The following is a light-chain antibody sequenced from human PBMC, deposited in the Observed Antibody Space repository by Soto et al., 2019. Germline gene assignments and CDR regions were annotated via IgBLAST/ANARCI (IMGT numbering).Light chain of an antibody. J-gene: IGKJ2*01. V-gene: IGKV3-20*01. Sequence: EIVLTQTPGTLSLSPGERATLSCRASQSVTSSHLAWYQQKPGQAPRLLIYGASTRATGIPDRFSGSGSWTDFTLTISRLEPEDFAVYYCQQYGSSPPYTFGQGTKLEIK. CDR3: QQYGSSPPYT. CDR2: GAS. CDR1: QSVTSSH.